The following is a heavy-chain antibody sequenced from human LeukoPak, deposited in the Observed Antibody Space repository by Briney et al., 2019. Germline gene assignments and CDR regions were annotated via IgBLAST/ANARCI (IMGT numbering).Heavy chain of an antibody. CDR1: GFTFRSYD. CDR3: ARGRFYDSSGSDFDF. J-gene: IGHJ4*02. D-gene: IGHD3-22*01. Sequence: GGSLRLSCAASGFTFRSYDMHWVRQPTEKGLEWVSAIGTAGDTFYPGSVKGQFTISREDDKNSLYLQMNSLRAGDTAVYYCARGRFYDSSGSDFDFWGQGTLVTVSS. CDR2: IGTAGDT. V-gene: IGHV3-13*01.